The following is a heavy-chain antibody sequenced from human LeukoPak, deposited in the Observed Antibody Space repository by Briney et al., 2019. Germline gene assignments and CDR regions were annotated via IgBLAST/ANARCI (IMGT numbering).Heavy chain of an antibody. Sequence: SETLSLTCTVSSYSISSGYYWGWIRQPPGKGLEWIGRIYTSGSTDYNPSLKSRVTMSVDTSKNQFSLKLSSVTAADTAVYYCATDSGSRRFDYWGQGTLVTVSS. D-gene: IGHD1-26*01. CDR2: IYTSGST. J-gene: IGHJ4*02. CDR3: ATDSGSRRFDY. CDR1: SYSISSGYY. V-gene: IGHV4-38-2*02.